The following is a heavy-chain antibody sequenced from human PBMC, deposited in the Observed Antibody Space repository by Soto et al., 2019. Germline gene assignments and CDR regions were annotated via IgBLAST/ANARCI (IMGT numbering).Heavy chain of an antibody. D-gene: IGHD2-8*01. CDR3: SAWYTGTRHDY. Sequence: SETLSLTCAVYGGSSSGYYWGWFRQPPGKGLEWIGEITHSGMTKYNPSLKSRVTISADTSQTRFSLSLISVTAADTALYFCSAWYTGTRHDYWGQGTQVTVSS. J-gene: IGHJ4*02. V-gene: IGHV4-34*01. CDR2: ITHSGMT. CDR1: GGSSSGYY.